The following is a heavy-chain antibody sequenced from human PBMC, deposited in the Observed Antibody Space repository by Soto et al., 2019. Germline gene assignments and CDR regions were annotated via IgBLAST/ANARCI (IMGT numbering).Heavy chain of an antibody. V-gene: IGHV3-23*01. J-gene: IGHJ4*02. CDR1: GLTFGTYA. D-gene: IGHD3-22*01. CDR3: AKGGSSGWFYFDF. CDR2: THGSGGSA. Sequence: GGSLRLSCVASGLTFGTYAMNWVRQAPGKGLEWVSSTHGSGGSAYYADSVRGRFTISRDNSKNTVYLQLDSLRPEDSAIYYCAKGGSSGWFYFDFWGKETQCTASS.